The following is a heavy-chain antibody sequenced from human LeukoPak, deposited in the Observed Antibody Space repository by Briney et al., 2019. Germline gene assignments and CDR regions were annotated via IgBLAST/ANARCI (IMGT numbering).Heavy chain of an antibody. Sequence: PSETLSLTCAVYGGSFSGYYWSWIRQPAGKGLEWIGRIYTSGSTNYNPSLKSRVTMSVDTSKNQFSLKLSSVTAADTAVYYCARVRSSGWYSPDDYFDYWGQGTLVTVSS. CDR1: GGSFSGYY. J-gene: IGHJ4*02. D-gene: IGHD6-19*01. V-gene: IGHV4-59*10. CDR2: IYTSGST. CDR3: ARVRSSGWYSPDDYFDY.